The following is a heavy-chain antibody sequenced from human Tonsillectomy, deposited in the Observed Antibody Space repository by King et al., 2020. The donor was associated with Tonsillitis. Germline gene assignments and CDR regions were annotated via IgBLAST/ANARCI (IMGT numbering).Heavy chain of an antibody. D-gene: IGHD6-13*01. V-gene: IGHV3-30*18. CDR2: ISYDGNDE. J-gene: IGHJ6*03. Sequence: VQLVESGGGVVQPGRSLRLSCAASGFTFRTYGMHWVRQAPGKGLEWVAVISYDGNDEYYADSVKGRFTISRDNSKNTLSLQMNSLRPGDTAVYYCAKDLGYLRYFMDVWGTGTTVTV. CDR1: GFTFRTYG. CDR3: AKDLGYLRYFMDV.